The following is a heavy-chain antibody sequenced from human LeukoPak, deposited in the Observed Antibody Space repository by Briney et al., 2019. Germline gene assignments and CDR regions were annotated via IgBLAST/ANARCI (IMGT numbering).Heavy chain of an antibody. V-gene: IGHV4-61*02. Sequence: SQTLSLTCTVSGGSISSGSYYWSWIRQPAGKGLEWIGRIYTSESTNYNPSLKSRVTISVDTSKNQFSLKLSSVTAADTAVYYCARQLQTTYCGGDRYPPMSYWYFDLWGRGTLVTVSS. J-gene: IGHJ2*01. CDR3: ARQLQTTYCGGDRYPPMSYWYFDL. CDR1: GGSISSGSYY. CDR2: IYTSEST. D-gene: IGHD2-21*02.